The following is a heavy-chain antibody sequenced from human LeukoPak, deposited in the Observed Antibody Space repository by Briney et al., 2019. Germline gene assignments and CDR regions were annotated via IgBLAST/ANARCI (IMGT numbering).Heavy chain of an antibody. CDR2: IYYTGST. J-gene: IGHJ4*02. D-gene: IGHD3-9*01. V-gene: IGHV4-59*08. CDR1: GASMSDYY. Sequence: SETLSLTCTVSGASMSDYYWSWLRQPPGKGLEWIGYIYYTGSTNYNPSLKSRVTMSVDTSKNQISLKLSSVTAADSAVYYCVRRVRYFGQNDYWGQGTLVTVSS. CDR3: VRRVRYFGQNDY.